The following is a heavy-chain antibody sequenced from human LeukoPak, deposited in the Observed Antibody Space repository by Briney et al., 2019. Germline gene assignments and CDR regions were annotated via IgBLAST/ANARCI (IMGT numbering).Heavy chain of an antibody. V-gene: IGHV3-21*01. CDR3: ARDPGAGDV. CDR2: ISSSSSHM. J-gene: IGHJ6*02. D-gene: IGHD6-19*01. CDR1: GFTFGTYS. Sequence: GGSLRLSCAASGFTFGTYSMNWVRQAPGKGLEWISSISSSSSHMYYADSVRGRFTISRDNAKNSLNLQMNSLRVEDTAVYYCARDPGAGDVWGQGTTVTVSS.